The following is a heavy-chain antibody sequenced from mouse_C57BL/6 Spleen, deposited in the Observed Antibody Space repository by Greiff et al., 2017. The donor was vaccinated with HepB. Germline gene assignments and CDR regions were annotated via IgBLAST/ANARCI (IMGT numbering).Heavy chain of an antibody. CDR2: IDPPNGNT. J-gene: IGHJ2*01. CDR1: GLNIKDTY. CDR3: ERRERK. D-gene: IGHD6-1*01. V-gene: IGHV14-3*02. Sequence: EVKLLESGAELVKSGATVKLSCTASGLNIKDTYMHWLKQWPEQGLEWIGRIDPPNGNTKYDPKFQGKATITADTSSNTAYLQSSSRTDEEKAGEEGERRERKWGQGTTLTVSS.